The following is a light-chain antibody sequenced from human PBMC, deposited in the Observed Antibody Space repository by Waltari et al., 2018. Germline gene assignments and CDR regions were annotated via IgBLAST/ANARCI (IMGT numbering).Light chain of an antibody. CDR1: QSVGRS. J-gene: IGKJ1*01. Sequence: EIVLTQSPGTLSLSPGERVTPSCRASQSVGRSLAWYQQKPGQAPRLLIYDAFTRATGIADRFSGSGSGTDFSLTISRLDPEDFAVYYCQMYVRLPVTFGQGTKVEIK. CDR3: QMYVRLPVT. CDR2: DAF. V-gene: IGKV3-20*01.